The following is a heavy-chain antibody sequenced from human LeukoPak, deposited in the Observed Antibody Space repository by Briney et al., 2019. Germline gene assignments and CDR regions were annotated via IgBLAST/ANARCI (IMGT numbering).Heavy chain of an antibody. D-gene: IGHD2-2*01. V-gene: IGHV3-21*01. CDR3: ARVTSDIVVVPVSV. J-gene: IGHJ3*01. CDR2: ISSSSSYI. CDR1: GFTFSSYS. Sequence: PGGSLRLSCAASGFTFSSYSMNWVRQAPGKGLEWVSSISSSSSYIYYADSVKGRFTISRDNAKNSLYLQMNSLRAEDTAVYYCARVTSDIVVVPVSVWGQGTMVTVSS.